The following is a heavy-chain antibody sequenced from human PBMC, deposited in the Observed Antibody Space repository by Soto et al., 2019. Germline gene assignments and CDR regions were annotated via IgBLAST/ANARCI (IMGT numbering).Heavy chain of an antibody. V-gene: IGHV1-18*01. CDR2: ISAHNGNT. CDR1: GYTFTSYG. J-gene: IGHJ4*02. D-gene: IGHD1-1*01. CDR3: ARGRYGDY. Sequence: QVHLVQSGAEVKKPGASVKVSCKASGYTFTSYGITWVRQAPGQGLEWMGWISAHNGNTDYAQKLQGRVIVTRDTSTSTASMELRILISDDTAVYYCARGRYGDYWGQGALVTVSS.